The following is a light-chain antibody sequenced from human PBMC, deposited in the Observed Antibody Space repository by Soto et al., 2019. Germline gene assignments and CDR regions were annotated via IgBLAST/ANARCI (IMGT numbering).Light chain of an antibody. Sequence: DIQMTQSPYTLSASVGDRVTITCRASQSISSWLAWYQQKPGKAPKLLIYKASSLESGVPSRFSGSGSGTEFTLTISSLQPDDFATYYCQQYNSYWTFGQGTKLEIK. J-gene: IGKJ2*01. CDR2: KAS. V-gene: IGKV1-5*03. CDR3: QQYNSYWT. CDR1: QSISSW.